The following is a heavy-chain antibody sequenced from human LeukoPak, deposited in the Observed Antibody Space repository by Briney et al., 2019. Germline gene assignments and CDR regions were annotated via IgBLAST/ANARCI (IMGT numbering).Heavy chain of an antibody. Sequence: GGSLRLSCAASGFTFSSYAMSWVRQAPGKGLEWVSSISSSSSYIYYADSVKGRFTISRDNAKNSLYLQMNSLRAEDTAVYYCARDRGGPVAGTMDYWGQGTLVTVSS. V-gene: IGHV3-21*01. CDR1: GFTFSSYA. CDR2: ISSSSSYI. D-gene: IGHD6-19*01. J-gene: IGHJ4*02. CDR3: ARDRGGPVAGTMDY.